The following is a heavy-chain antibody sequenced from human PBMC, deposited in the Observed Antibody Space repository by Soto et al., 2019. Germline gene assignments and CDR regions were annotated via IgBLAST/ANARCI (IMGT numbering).Heavy chain of an antibody. J-gene: IGHJ5*02. CDR1: GFTFSSYG. Sequence: QVQLVESGGGVVQPGRSLRLSCAASGFTFSSYGMHWVRQAPGQGLEWVAVISYDGSNKYYADSVKGRFTISRDNSQSTRYLHMNSLRAAEPAVYYCAKDHLLSLVEGFGFDPWRQGTLVTVSS. CDR3: AKDHLLSLVEGFGFDP. V-gene: IGHV3-30*18. CDR2: ISYDGSNK. D-gene: IGHD3-10*01.